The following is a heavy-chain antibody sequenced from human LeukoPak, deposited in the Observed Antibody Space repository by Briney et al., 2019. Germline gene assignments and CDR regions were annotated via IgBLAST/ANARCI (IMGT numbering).Heavy chain of an antibody. CDR3: AKDLGGSMVRGPRVDY. V-gene: IGHV3-30*18. J-gene: IGHJ4*02. CDR2: ISYDGSNK. CDR1: GFTFSSYG. Sequence: GGSLRLSCAASGFTFSSYGMHWVRQAPGKGLEWVAVISYDGSNKYYADSVKGRFTISRDNSKNTLYLQMNSLRAEDTAVYYCAKDLGGSMVRGPRVDYWGQGTLVTVSS. D-gene: IGHD3-10*01.